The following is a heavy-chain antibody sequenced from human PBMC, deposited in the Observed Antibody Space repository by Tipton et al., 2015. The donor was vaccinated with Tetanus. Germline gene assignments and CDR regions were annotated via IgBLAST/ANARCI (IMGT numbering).Heavy chain of an antibody. CDR2: ISPFNENV. CDR1: GYTFTHYG. Sequence: QLVQSGAEVRKPGASVKVSCKASGYTFTHYGVNWVRQAPGQGLEWMGWISPFNENVNYAEKFQGRLTMTTDRSTATVYMDLRSLRSGDTAVYYCARGRGLGPHEYFEHWGQGNLVTVSS. CDR3: ARGRGLGPHEYFEH. V-gene: IGHV1-18*01. J-gene: IGHJ5*02. D-gene: IGHD3/OR15-3a*01.